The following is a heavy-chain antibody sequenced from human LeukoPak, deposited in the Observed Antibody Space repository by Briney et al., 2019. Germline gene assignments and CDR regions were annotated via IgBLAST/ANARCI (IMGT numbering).Heavy chain of an antibody. CDR3: ARGFLDYDTTDYAFSYY. D-gene: IGHD3-22*01. CDR2: MNPNNGNT. J-gene: IGHJ4*02. CDR1: GYTFTNYD. Sequence: ASVTVSCKASGYTFTNYDITWVRQASGEGREWMGWMNPNNGNTDYAQRFQGRVTLTRDTSISTAYMELSSLRSEDTAVYYCARGFLDYDTTDYAFSYYWGQGTLVTVSS. V-gene: IGHV1-8*01.